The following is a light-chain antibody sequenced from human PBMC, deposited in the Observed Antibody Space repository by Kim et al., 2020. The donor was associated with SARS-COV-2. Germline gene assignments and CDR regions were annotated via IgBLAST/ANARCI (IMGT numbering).Light chain of an antibody. CDR3: NSRDSSGNHVV. CDR1: SLRSYY. V-gene: IGLV3-19*01. J-gene: IGLJ2*01. Sequence: SSELTQDPAVSVALGQTVRITCQGDSLRSYYASWYQHKPGQAPILVIYGKNNRPSGIPDRFSGSASGNTASLTITGVQAEDEGDFYCNSRDSSGNHVVFGGGTQLTVL. CDR2: GKN.